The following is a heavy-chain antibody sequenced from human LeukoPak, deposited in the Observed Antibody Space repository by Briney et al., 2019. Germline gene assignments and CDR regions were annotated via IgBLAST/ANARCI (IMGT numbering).Heavy chain of an antibody. CDR3: ARQKDWGSWSGYYYYMDV. J-gene: IGHJ6*03. CDR1: DGSFSGYY. CDR2: INHSGST. Sequence: SETLSLTCSVYDGSFSGYYWSWIRQPPGTGLEWIGEINHSGSTNYNPSLKSRVTISVDTSKNQFSLKLSSVTAADTAVYYCARQKDWGSWSGYYYYMDVWGKGTTVTVSS. D-gene: IGHD3-3*01. V-gene: IGHV4-34*01.